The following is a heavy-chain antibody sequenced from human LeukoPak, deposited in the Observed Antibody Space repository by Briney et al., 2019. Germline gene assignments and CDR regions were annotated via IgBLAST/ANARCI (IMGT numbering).Heavy chain of an antibody. V-gene: IGHV3-74*01. CDR2: INSDGSIT. J-gene: IGHJ4*02. D-gene: IGHD1-14*01. Sequence: GGSLRLSCAASGFTFSSFWMHWVRQAPGKGLVWVSRINSDGSITTYADSVKGRFTISRDNAKNTLYLQMNSLRAEDTAVYFCARGVTGVTLFDYWGQGTLDTVSS. CDR3: ARGVTGVTLFDY. CDR1: GFTFSSFW.